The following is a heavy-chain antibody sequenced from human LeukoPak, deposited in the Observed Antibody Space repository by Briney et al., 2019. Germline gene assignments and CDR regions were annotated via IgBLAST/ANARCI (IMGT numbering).Heavy chain of an antibody. CDR1: GGSISSYY. CDR2: IYYSGST. V-gene: IGHV4-59*01. J-gene: IGHJ4*02. CDR3: ARGGPYYYDSSGLVFDY. Sequence: SETLSLTCTVSGGSISSYYWSWIRQPPGKGLEWIGYIYYSGSTNYNPSLKSRVTISVDTSKNQFSLKLSSVTAADTAVYYCARGGPYYYDSSGLVFDYWGQGTLVTVSS. D-gene: IGHD3-22*01.